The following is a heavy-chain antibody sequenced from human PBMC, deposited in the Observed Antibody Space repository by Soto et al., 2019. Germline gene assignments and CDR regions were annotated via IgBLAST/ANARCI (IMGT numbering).Heavy chain of an antibody. CDR3: ARGNYDILTGYPSYYYYYYMDV. D-gene: IGHD3-9*01. CDR1: GYTFTSYA. CDR2: INAGNGNT. J-gene: IGHJ6*03. Sequence: ASVKVSCKASGYTFTSYAMHWVRQAPGQRLEWMGWINAGNGNTKYSQKFQGRVTITRDTSASTAYMELSSLRSEDTAVYYCARGNYDILTGYPSYYYYYYMDVWGKGTTVTVSS. V-gene: IGHV1-3*01.